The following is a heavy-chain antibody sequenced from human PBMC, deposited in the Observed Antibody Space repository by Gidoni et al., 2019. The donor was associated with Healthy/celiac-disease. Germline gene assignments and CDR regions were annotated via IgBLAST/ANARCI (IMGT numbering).Heavy chain of an antibody. D-gene: IGHD6-13*01. CDR2: ISGSGGST. Sequence: EVQLLESGGGLVQPGGSLRLSCAASGFTFSSYAMSWVRQAPGKGLEWVSAISGSGGSTYYADSVKGRFTISSDNSKNTLYLQMNSLRAEDTAVYYCAKDRVPYSNEFDYWGQGTLVTVSS. CDR3: AKDRVPYSNEFDY. J-gene: IGHJ4*02. CDR1: GFTFSSYA. V-gene: IGHV3-23*01.